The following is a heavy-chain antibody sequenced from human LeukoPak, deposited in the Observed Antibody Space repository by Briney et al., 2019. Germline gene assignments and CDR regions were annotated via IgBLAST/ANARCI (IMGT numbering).Heavy chain of an antibody. CDR2: IYWNDDK. CDR3: AHRRNYYDTGAFDI. Sequence: TLSLTCTVSSGSISSYYWSWIRQPPGKALEWLALIYWNDDKRYSPSLKSRLTITKDTSKNQVVLTMTNMDPVDTATYYCAHRRNYYDTGAFDIWGQGTMVTVSS. V-gene: IGHV2-5*01. J-gene: IGHJ3*02. D-gene: IGHD3-22*01. CDR1: SGSISSYYW.